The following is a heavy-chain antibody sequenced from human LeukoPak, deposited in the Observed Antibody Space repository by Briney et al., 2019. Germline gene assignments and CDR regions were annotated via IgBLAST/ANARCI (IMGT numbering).Heavy chain of an antibody. J-gene: IGHJ4*02. Sequence: GASVKVSCKASGYTFTGYYMHWVRQAPGQGLEWMGRINPNSGGTNYAQKFQGRVTMTRDTSISTAYMELSRLRSDDTAVYYCARDGSSSGRDSYFDYGGQGTLVTVS. CDR3: ARDGSSSGRDSYFDY. CDR2: INPNSGGT. D-gene: IGHD6-6*01. CDR1: GYTFTGYY. V-gene: IGHV1-2*06.